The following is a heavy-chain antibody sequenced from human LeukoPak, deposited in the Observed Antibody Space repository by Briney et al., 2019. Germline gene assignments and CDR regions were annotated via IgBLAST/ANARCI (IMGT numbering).Heavy chain of an antibody. J-gene: IGHJ4*02. CDR3: AKDLRGYSYGYQIDY. CDR1: GFTFSSYA. Sequence: GSLRLSCAASGFTFSSYAMSWVRQAPGKGLEWVSAISGSGGSTYYADSVKGRFTISRDNSKNTLYLQMNSLRAEDTAVYYCAKDLRGYSYGYQIDYWGQGTLVTVSS. CDR2: ISGSGGST. D-gene: IGHD5-18*01. V-gene: IGHV3-23*01.